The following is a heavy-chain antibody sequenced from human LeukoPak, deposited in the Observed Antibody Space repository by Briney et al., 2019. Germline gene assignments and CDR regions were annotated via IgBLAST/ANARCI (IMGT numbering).Heavy chain of an antibody. V-gene: IGHV3-74*01. CDR2: INIEGSRT. CDR1: GFIFSNYW. CDR3: VRSMSGRNDF. D-gene: IGHD3-3*01. J-gene: IGHJ4*02. Sequence: GGSLRLSCAGSGFIFSNYWVHWVRQAPGKWLVWVSRINIEGSRTDYADSVRGRFTISRDNAKNTLYLQMNSLTAEDTAVYYCVRSMSGRNDFWGQGTVVSVSS.